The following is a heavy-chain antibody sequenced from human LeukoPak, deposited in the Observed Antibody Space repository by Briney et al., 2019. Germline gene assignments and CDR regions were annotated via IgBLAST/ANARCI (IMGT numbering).Heavy chain of an antibody. J-gene: IGHJ4*02. CDR1: GGTLSSDT. CDR3: AREPTVGIFGVAIIQGGYYFDY. CDR2: IFPILGIA. V-gene: IGHV1-69*04. D-gene: IGHD3-3*01. Sequence: ASVKISCKASGGTLSSDTIRWVRHAPGQGLERMWRIFPILGIANYAQKFQGRVTITADKSTSTAYMELSSLRSEDTAVYYCAREPTVGIFGVAIIQGGYYFDYWGQGTLVIVSS.